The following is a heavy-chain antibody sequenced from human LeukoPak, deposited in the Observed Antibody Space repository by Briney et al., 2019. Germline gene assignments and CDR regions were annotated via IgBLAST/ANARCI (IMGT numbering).Heavy chain of an antibody. J-gene: IGHJ4*02. CDR2: IIGSGTEM. Sequence: GGSLRLSCGGSGFTFNSYSMNWVRQAPGKGLEWVASIIGSGTEMFYADSLKGRFTISRDNSKNSLYLQMNSLRAEDTAVYYCARSPLHFDYWGQGTLVTVSS. CDR1: GFTFNSYS. CDR3: ARSPLHFDY. V-gene: IGHV3-21*06.